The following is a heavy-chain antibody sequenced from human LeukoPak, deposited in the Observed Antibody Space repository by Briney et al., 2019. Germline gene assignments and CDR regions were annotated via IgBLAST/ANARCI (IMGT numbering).Heavy chain of an antibody. Sequence: ASVKVSRKASGGTFSSYAISWVRQAPGQGLEWMGGIIPIFGTANYAQKFQGRVTITTDESTSTVYMELSSLRSEDTAVYYCARGGEYQLLYRFDYWGQGTLVTVSS. J-gene: IGHJ4*02. CDR2: IIPIFGTA. CDR1: GGTFSSYA. CDR3: ARGGEYQLLYRFDY. V-gene: IGHV1-69*05. D-gene: IGHD2-2*02.